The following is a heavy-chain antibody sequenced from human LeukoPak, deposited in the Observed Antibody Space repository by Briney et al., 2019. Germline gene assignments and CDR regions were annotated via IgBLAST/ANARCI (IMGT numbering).Heavy chain of an antibody. D-gene: IGHD3-3*01. J-gene: IGHJ6*02. Sequence: GGSLRLSCAASGFTVSRNYMNWVRQAPGKGLEWVSIIYSGGSTYYADSVKGRFTISRDNSKNTLYLQMNSLRADDTAVYYCARDQESDYYTPCGMDVWGQGTTVTVSS. CDR1: GFTVSRNY. CDR3: ARDQESDYYTPCGMDV. CDR2: IYSGGST. V-gene: IGHV3-53*01.